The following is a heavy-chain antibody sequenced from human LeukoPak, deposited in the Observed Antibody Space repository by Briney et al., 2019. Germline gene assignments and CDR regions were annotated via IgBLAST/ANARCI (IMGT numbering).Heavy chain of an antibody. V-gene: IGHV1-24*01. CDR1: GYTLTELS. Sequence: ASVKISCKVSGYTLTELSMHWVRQAPGKGLEWMGGFDPEDAETIYTQKFQGRVTMTEDTSTDTAYMELSSLRSEDTAVYYCATGGGGSYSYWGQGTLVTVSS. CDR3: ATGGGGSYSY. CDR2: FDPEDAET. D-gene: IGHD1-26*01. J-gene: IGHJ4*02.